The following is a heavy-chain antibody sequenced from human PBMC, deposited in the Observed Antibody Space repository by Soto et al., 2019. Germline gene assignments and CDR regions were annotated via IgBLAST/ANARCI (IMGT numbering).Heavy chain of an antibody. CDR2: IIPVFGIF. CDR3: AGGRIVVAGSSAYYSMDV. V-gene: IGHV1-69*01. CDR1: GGNPSNSA. J-gene: IGHJ6*02. D-gene: IGHD6-19*01. Sequence: QVHLLLQSGAEVKKPGSSLRVACKASGGNPSNSAISWVRQAPGQGLEWMGGIIPVFGIFSHAQNFQGRVTITADESTSTAYMELSSLRSEDTAIYFCAGGRIVVAGSSAYYSMDVWGQWTTVTVSS.